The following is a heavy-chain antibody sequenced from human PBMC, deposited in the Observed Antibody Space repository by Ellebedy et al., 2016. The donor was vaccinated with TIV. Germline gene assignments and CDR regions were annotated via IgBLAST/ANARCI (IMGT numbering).Heavy chain of an antibody. CDR1: GGSISSSSYY. CDR2: IYYSGST. V-gene: IGHV4-39*07. CDR3: AREQGYDSSGYYRH. Sequence: SETLSLTXTVSGGSISSSSYYWGWIRQPPGKGLEWIGSIYYSGSTYYNPSLKSRVTISVDTSKNQFSLKLSSVTAADTAVYYCAREQGYDSSGYYRHWGQGTLVTVSS. D-gene: IGHD3-22*01. J-gene: IGHJ4*02.